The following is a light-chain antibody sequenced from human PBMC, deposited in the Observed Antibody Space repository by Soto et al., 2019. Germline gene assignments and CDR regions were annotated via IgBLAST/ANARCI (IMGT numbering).Light chain of an antibody. V-gene: IGKV3-11*01. CDR3: QQRSNWPLIT. J-gene: IGKJ5*01. Sequence: IVLTQSPATLSLSPGVRATLSCRASQSVSSYLAWYQQKPGQAPRLLIYDASNRATGIPARFSGSGSGTDFTLTISSLEPEDFAVYYCQQRSNWPLITFGQGTRLEIK. CDR2: DAS. CDR1: QSVSSY.